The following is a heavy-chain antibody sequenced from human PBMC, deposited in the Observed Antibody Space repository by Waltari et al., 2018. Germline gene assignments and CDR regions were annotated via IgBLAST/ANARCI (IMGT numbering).Heavy chain of an antibody. CDR3: ARGLAVAGEYYFDY. CDR2: IYTSGST. J-gene: IGHJ4*02. Sequence: QVQLQESGPGLVKPSQTLSLTCTVSGGSISRGSYYWSWIRQPAGKGLEWSGRIYTSGSTNYNPSLKSRVTISVDTSKNQFSLKLSSVTAADTAVYYCARGLAVAGEYYFDYWGQGTLVTVSS. D-gene: IGHD6-19*01. V-gene: IGHV4-61*02. CDR1: GGSISRGSYY.